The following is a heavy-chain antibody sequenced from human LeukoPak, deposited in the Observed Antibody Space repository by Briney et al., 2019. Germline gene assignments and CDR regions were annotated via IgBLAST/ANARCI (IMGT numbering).Heavy chain of an antibody. CDR2: IIPIFGTA. CDR1: GGTFSSYA. V-gene: IGHV1-69*05. D-gene: IGHD3-22*01. CDR3: ARDLGEGIYYYDSNGYYLA. Sequence: ASVKVSCKASGGTFSSYAISWVRQAPGQGLEWMGRIIPIFGTANHAQKLQGRVTMTTDTSTSTAYMELRSLRSDDTAVYYCARDLGEGIYYYDSNGYYLAWGQGTLVTVSS. J-gene: IGHJ5*02.